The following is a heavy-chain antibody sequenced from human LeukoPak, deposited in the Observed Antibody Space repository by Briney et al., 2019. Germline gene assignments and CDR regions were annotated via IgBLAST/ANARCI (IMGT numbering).Heavy chain of an antibody. D-gene: IGHD3-10*01. CDR1: GFTFSSYG. CDR3: VRAREAYYNVFPDY. J-gene: IGHJ4*02. V-gene: IGHV3-30*02. Sequence: PGGSLRLSCAASGFTFSSYGMHWVRQAPGKGLEWVAFIRYDGSNKYYADSVKGRFTISRDNSKNSLYLQMNSLRAEDTAVYYCVRAREAYYNVFPDYWGQGALVTVSS. CDR2: IRYDGSNK.